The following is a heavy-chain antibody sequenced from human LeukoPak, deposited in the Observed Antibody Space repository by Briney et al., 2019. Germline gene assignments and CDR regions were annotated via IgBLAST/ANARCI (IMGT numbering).Heavy chain of an antibody. J-gene: IGHJ4*02. D-gene: IGHD1-26*01. CDR3: ARRPRPTSYSGSLYFDY. CDR2: IYYSGST. V-gene: IGHV4-39*01. Sequence: SETLSLTCTVSGGSISSSSYYWGWIRQPPGKGLEWIGSIYYSGSTYYNPSLESRVTISVDTSKNQFSLKLSSVTAADTAVYYCARRPRPTSYSGSLYFDYWGQGTLVTVSS. CDR1: GGSISSSSYY.